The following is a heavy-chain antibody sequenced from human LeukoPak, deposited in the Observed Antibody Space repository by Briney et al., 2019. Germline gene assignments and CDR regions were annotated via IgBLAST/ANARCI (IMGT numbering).Heavy chain of an antibody. J-gene: IGHJ4*02. V-gene: IGHV3-23*01. CDR2: ISGSGGST. D-gene: IGHD3-3*01. Sequence: GGSLSLSCAASGFTFSSYAMSWVRQAPGKGLEWVSAISGSGGSTYYADSVKGRFTISRDNSKNTLYLQINSTRGEDTAVYYCAKGAITIFGVVIPDYFDYWGQGTLVTVSS. CDR1: GFTFSSYA. CDR3: AKGAITIFGVVIPDYFDY.